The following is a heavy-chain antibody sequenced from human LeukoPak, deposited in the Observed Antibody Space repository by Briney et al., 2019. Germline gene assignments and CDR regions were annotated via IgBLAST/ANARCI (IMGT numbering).Heavy chain of an antibody. CDR3: AKDLSYDSSGYDY. Sequence: GRSLRLSCAASGFTFSSYGMHWVRQPPGKGLEWVAVISYDGSNKYYADSVRGRFTISRDNSKNTLYLQMNSLRAEDTAVYHCAKDLSYDSSGYDYWGQGTLVTVSS. CDR1: GFTFSSYG. V-gene: IGHV3-30*18. D-gene: IGHD3-22*01. CDR2: ISYDGSNK. J-gene: IGHJ4*02.